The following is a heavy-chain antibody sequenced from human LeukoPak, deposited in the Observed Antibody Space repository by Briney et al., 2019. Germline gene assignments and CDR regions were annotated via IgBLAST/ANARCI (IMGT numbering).Heavy chain of an antibody. Sequence: SETLSLTCTVSGGSISSSSFYWLWIRQPPGKGLEWIGSLSYRRSPYYNPSLKSRVTISVDTSKNQFSLRLSSVTGADRPVYYRATNSRLSGSYYLFAYWGQGTLVTVSS. J-gene: IGHJ4*02. CDR3: ATNSRLSGSYYLFAY. D-gene: IGHD1-26*01. V-gene: IGHV4-39*01. CDR2: LSYRRSP. CDR1: GGSISSSSFY.